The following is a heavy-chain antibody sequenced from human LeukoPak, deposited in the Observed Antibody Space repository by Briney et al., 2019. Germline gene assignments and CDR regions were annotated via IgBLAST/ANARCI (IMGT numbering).Heavy chain of an antibody. J-gene: IGHJ3*02. V-gene: IGHV1-8*01. D-gene: IGHD3-10*01. Sequence: ASVKVSCKASGYTFTSYDINWVRRATGQGLEWMGWMNPNSGNTGYAQKFQGRVTMTRNTSISTAYMELSSLRSEDTAVYYCARGRITMVRGVICAFDIWGQGTMVTVSS. CDR3: ARGRITMVRGVICAFDI. CDR2: MNPNSGNT. CDR1: GYTFTSYD.